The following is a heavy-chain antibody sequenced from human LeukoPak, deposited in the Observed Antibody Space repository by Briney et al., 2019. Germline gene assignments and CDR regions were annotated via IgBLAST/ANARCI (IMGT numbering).Heavy chain of an antibody. J-gene: IGHJ6*03. CDR2: INTDGSST. Sequence: PGGSLRLSCAASGFSFSSYWMHWVRQAPGKGLVWVSRINTDGSSTSYAESVKGRFTISRDNAKDTLYLQLNSLRAEDTAVYYCARDGKGDDVIFPYYYYFMDVWGKGTTVTVSS. CDR1: GFSFSSYW. D-gene: IGHD2-15*01. CDR3: ARDGKGDDVIFPYYYYFMDV. V-gene: IGHV3-74*01.